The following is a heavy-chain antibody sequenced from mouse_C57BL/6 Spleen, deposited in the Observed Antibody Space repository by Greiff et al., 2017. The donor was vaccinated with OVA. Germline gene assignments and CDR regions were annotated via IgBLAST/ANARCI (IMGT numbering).Heavy chain of an antibody. J-gene: IGHJ1*03. CDR2: IYPRSGNT. Sequence: LVESGAELARPGASVKLSCKASGYTFTSYGISWVKQRTGQGLEWIGEIYPRSGNTYYNEKFKGKATLTADKSSSTAYMELRSLTSEDSAVYFCARGQDYGKRDLDVWGTGTTVTVSS. CDR1: GYTFTSYG. D-gene: IGHD1-1*01. V-gene: IGHV1-81*01. CDR3: ARGQDYGKRDLDV.